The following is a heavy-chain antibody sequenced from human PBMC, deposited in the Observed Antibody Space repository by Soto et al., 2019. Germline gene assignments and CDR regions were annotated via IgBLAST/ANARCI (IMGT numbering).Heavy chain of an antibody. J-gene: IGHJ5*02. V-gene: IGHV4-39*01. CDR3: ARQPYDSTGYYYGA. Sequence: QLQLQESGPGLVKPSETLSLTCTVSGGSFSSCTYYWGWIRQPPGKGLEWIGSMYSGGNTYYNPSLKSRVTVSVDTSKNHFSLKLTSVTAADTAMYYCARQPYDSTGYYYGAWGQGTLVTVSS. CDR2: MYSGGNT. D-gene: IGHD3-22*01. CDR1: GGSFSSCTYY.